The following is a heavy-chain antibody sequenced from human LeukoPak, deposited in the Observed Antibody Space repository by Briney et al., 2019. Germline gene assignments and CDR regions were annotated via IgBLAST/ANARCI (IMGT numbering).Heavy chain of an antibody. Sequence: SVKVSCKASGYTFTGYYMHWVRQAPGQGLEWMGWIIPNGGGTNYAQKFQGRVTMTRDTSISTAYMELSRLRSDDTAVYYCARATVVTILDYWGQGTLVTVSS. V-gene: IGHV1-2*02. D-gene: IGHD4-23*01. J-gene: IGHJ4*02. CDR1: GYTFTGYY. CDR2: IIPNGGGT. CDR3: ARATVVTILDY.